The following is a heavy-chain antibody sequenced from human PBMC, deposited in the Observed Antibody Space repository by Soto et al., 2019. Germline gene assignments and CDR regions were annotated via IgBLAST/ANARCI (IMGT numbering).Heavy chain of an antibody. CDR1: GGSISSGGYY. Sequence: QVQLQESGPGLVKPSQTLSLTCTVSGGSISSGGYYWSWIRQHPGKGLEGIGYIYYSGSTYYNPSLKSRVTITVDKSKNQFSLKLSSVTAADTAVYYCARYCSGGSCYPTWFDPWGQGTLVTVSS. CDR3: ARYCSGGSCYPTWFDP. V-gene: IGHV4-31*03. J-gene: IGHJ5*02. CDR2: IYYSGST. D-gene: IGHD2-15*01.